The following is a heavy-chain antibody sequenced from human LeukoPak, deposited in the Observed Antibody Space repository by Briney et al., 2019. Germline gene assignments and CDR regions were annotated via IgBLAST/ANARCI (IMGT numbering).Heavy chain of an antibody. CDR2: IWYDGSNK. CDR1: GFTFSSYG. V-gene: IGHV3-33*06. CDR3: AKGAGHIVATMNTFDY. D-gene: IGHD5-12*01. Sequence: PGGSLRLSCAASGFTFSSYGMHWVRQAPGKGLEWVAVIWYDGSNKYYADSVKGRLTISRDNSKNTLYLQMNSLRAEDTAVYYCAKGAGHIVATMNTFDYWGQGTLVTVSS. J-gene: IGHJ4*02.